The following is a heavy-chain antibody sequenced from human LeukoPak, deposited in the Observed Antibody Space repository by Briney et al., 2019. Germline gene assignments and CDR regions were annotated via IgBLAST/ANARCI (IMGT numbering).Heavy chain of an antibody. CDR3: ARPATVTTSSWYFDL. V-gene: IGHV4-39*01. Sequence: KASETLSLTCTISGGSISTSSYYWGWIRQPPGKGLEWIGSIFYSGSTYYNPSLKSRVTISVDTSKNQFSLNLSSVTAADTAVYYCARPATVTTSSWYFDLWGRGTLVTVSS. J-gene: IGHJ2*01. CDR1: GGSISTSSYY. D-gene: IGHD4-17*01. CDR2: IFYSGST.